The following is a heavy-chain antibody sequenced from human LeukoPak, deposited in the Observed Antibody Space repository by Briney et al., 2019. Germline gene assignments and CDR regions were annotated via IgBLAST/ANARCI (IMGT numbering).Heavy chain of an antibody. CDR3: ARRTTIFPRRYFFDY. CDR1: GFNFSYSW. Sequence: GGSLRLSCAASGFNFSYSWMSWVRQAPGKGLEWVANIKEDGSETYYADSVMGRFTISRDNAENSLFLQMTSLRGEDTAVYFCARRTTIFPRRYFFDYWGQGTLVTVSS. V-gene: IGHV3-7*01. J-gene: IGHJ4*02. D-gene: IGHD3-3*01. CDR2: IKEDGSET.